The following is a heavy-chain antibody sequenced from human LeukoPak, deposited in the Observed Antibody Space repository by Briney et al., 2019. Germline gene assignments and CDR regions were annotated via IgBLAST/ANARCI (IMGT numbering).Heavy chain of an antibody. D-gene: IGHD3-10*01. V-gene: IGHV3-11*01. CDR2: ISSSGSTI. CDR3: ARGLFWSGELLDTDAFDI. CDR1: GFTFSDYY. J-gene: IGHJ3*02. Sequence: GGSLRLSCAASGFTFSDYYMSWIRQAPGKGLEWVSYISSSGSTIYYADSVKGRFTISRDNAKNSLYLQMNSLRAEDTAVYYCARGLFWSGELLDTDAFDIWGQGTMVTVSS.